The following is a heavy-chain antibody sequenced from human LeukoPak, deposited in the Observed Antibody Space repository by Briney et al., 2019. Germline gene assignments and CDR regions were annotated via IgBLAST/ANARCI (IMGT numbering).Heavy chain of an antibody. J-gene: IGHJ4*02. D-gene: IGHD3-22*01. Sequence: GGSLKLSCAASGFTLSSYAMSWVRQAPGKGLEWVSAISGSGGSTYYADSVKGRFTISRDNSKNTLYLQMNSLRAEDTAVYYCAKDFYYDSSGYYYPLPDYWGQGTLVTVSS. V-gene: IGHV3-23*01. CDR2: ISGSGGST. CDR3: AKDFYYDSSGYYYPLPDY. CDR1: GFTLSSYA.